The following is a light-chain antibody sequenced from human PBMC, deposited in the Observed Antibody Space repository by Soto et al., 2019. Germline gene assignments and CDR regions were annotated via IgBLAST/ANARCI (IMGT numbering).Light chain of an antibody. CDR2: DVN. J-gene: IGLJ1*01. Sequence: QSVLTQPRSVSGSPGQSVTISCTGTSSDVGGYNFVSWYQHHPGKAPKLMIYDVNKRPSGVPDRFSGSKSGNTASLTISGLQAEDEADSYCCSNAGSYTYVFGTGTKVTVL. V-gene: IGLV2-11*01. CDR1: SSDVGGYNF. CDR3: CSNAGSYTYV.